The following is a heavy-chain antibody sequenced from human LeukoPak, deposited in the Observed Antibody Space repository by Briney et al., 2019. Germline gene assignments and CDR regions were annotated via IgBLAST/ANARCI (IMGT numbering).Heavy chain of an antibody. CDR3: ARDLYDYGDYVD. CDR2: ISAYNGNT. CDR1: GYTFTSYS. V-gene: IGHV1-18*01. J-gene: IGHJ4*02. Sequence: GASVKVSCKASGYTFTSYSISWVRQAPGQGLEWMGWISAYNGNTNYAQKLQGRITMTTDTSTSTAYMELRSLRSDDTAVYYCARDLYDYGDYVDWGQGTLVTVSS. D-gene: IGHD4-17*01.